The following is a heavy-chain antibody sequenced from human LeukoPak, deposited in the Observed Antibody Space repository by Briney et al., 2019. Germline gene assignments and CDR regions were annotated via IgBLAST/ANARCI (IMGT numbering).Heavy chain of an antibody. V-gene: IGHV3-73*01. CDR1: GFTFSGSA. CDR3: TRRIGGASTRAYYGMDV. CDR2: IRSKANSYAT. Sequence: GGSLRLSCAASGFTFSGSAMHWVRQASGKGLEWVGRIRSKANSYATAYAASVKGRFTISRDDSKNTAYLQMNSLKTGDTAVYYCTRRIGGASTRAYYGMDVWGQGTTVTVSS. J-gene: IGHJ6*02. D-gene: IGHD1-26*01.